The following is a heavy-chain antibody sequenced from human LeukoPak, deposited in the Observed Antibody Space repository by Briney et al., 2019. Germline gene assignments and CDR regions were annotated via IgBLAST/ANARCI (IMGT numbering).Heavy chain of an antibody. V-gene: IGHV4-4*07. CDR2: IYTSGST. CDR1: GGSISSYY. Sequence: SETLSLTCAVSGGSISSYYWSWIRQPAGKGLEWIGRIYTSGSTNYNPSLKSRVTMSVDTSKNQFTLKLSSVTAADTAVYYCGRLMNYYGSGSYKTSFDPWGQGTLVTVSS. D-gene: IGHD3-10*01. CDR3: GRLMNYYGSGSYKTSFDP. J-gene: IGHJ5*02.